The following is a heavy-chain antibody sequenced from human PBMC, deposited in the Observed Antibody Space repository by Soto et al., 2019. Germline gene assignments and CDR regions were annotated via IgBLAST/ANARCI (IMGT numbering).Heavy chain of an antibody. Sequence: PGGSLRLSCAASGFTFSSCSMNWVRQAPGKGLEWVSSISSSSSYIYYADSVKGRFTISRDNAKNSLYLQMNSLRAEDTAVYYCARDSVAAADPGYYGMDVWGQGTTVTVSS. CDR2: ISSSSSYI. CDR3: ARDSVAAADPGYYGMDV. J-gene: IGHJ6*02. CDR1: GFTFSSCS. D-gene: IGHD6-13*01. V-gene: IGHV3-21*01.